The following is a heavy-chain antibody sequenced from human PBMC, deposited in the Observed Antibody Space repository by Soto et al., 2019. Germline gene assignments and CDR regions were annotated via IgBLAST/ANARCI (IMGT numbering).Heavy chain of an antibody. V-gene: IGHV4-59*01. CDR3: ARALLGRNYYYMDV. J-gene: IGHJ6*03. CDR2: ISYSGST. D-gene: IGHD2-8*02. Sequence: QVLLQESGPGLVKPSETLSLTCTVSGASISGYYWSWIRQPPGKGLEWIGYISYSGSTNYNPSLKSRVTISLDTSQKQFSLRLSSVTAADAAVYYCARALLGRNYYYMDVWGKGTTVTVSS. CDR1: GASISGYY.